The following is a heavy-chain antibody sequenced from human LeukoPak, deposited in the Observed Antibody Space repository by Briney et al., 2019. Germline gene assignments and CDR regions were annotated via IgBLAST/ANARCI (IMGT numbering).Heavy chain of an antibody. CDR1: GGSISSYY. Sequence: SETLSLTCTVSGGSISSYYWSWIRQPPGKGLEWIGYIYYSGSTNYNPSLKSRVTISVDTSKNQFSLKLSSVTAADTAVCYCARGLGAADAFDIWGQGTMVTVSS. D-gene: IGHD6-25*01. CDR3: ARGLGAADAFDI. V-gene: IGHV4-59*01. J-gene: IGHJ3*02. CDR2: IYYSGST.